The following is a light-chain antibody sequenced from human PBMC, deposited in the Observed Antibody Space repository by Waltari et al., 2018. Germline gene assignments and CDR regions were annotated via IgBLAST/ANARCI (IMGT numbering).Light chain of an antibody. CDR3: ATWDYTLDGQV. V-gene: IGLV1-44*01. Sequence: QSALTQPPSASGTPGQRVTISCSGSRSNIGAEVVNWYQVLPRTAPRLLIYSNEQGPSGVPERFSGSKSGTSASLAISGLQSEDEADYYCATWDYTLDGQVFGGGTRLTVL. CDR2: SNE. CDR1: RSNIGAEV. J-gene: IGLJ3*02.